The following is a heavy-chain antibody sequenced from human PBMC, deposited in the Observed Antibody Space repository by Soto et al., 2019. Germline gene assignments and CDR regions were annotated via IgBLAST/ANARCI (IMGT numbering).Heavy chain of an antibody. CDR2: IRSKANSYAT. Sequence: RGSLRLSCAASGFTFSGSAMHWVRQASGKGLEWVGRIRSKANSYATAYAASVKGRFTISRDGSKNTAYLQMNSLKTEDTAVYYCTSRSYGDYVYWYFDLWGRGTLVTVS. J-gene: IGHJ2*01. V-gene: IGHV3-73*01. D-gene: IGHD4-17*01. CDR3: TSRSYGDYVYWYFDL. CDR1: GFTFSGSA.